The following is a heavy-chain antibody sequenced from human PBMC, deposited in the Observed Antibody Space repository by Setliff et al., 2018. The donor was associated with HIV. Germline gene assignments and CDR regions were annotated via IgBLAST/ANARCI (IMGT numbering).Heavy chain of an antibody. CDR1: GGSISSSSRY. V-gene: IGHV4-39*07. CDR2: IYESGIT. CDR3: TREGSYYDRTGYWPVFDD. Sequence: SETLSLTCSVSGGSISSSSRYWGWIRQPPGKGLEWIGSIYESGITYYNPSLKDRVTMSVDTFANQFSLKLTSVTAADTAVYFCTREGSYYDRTGYWPVFDDWGQGTLVTVSS. D-gene: IGHD3-22*01. J-gene: IGHJ4*02.